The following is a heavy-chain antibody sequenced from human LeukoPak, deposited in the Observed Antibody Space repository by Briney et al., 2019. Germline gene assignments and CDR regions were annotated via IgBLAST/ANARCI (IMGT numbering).Heavy chain of an antibody. D-gene: IGHD2-15*01. CDR1: GGSFSGYY. CDR3: AGDYFSRYCSGGSCYTAFFDY. V-gene: IGHV4-34*01. Sequence: SETLSLTCAVYGGSFSGYYWSWIRQPPGKGLEWIGEINHSGSTNYNPSLKSRVTISVDTSKNQFSLKLSSVTAADTAVYYCAGDYFSRYCSGGSCYTAFFDYWGQGTLVTVSS. J-gene: IGHJ4*02. CDR2: INHSGST.